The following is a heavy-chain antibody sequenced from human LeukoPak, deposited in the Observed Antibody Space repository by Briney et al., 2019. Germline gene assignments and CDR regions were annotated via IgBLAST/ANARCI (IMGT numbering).Heavy chain of an antibody. J-gene: IGHJ4*02. CDR1: GGTFSSYA. CDR3: AREGPYSSGWDLDY. CDR2: IIPIFGTA. V-gene: IGHV1-69*13. Sequence: ASVEVSCKASGGTFSSYAISWVRQAPGQGLEWMGGIIPIFGTANYAQKFQGRVTITADESTSTAYMELSSLRSEDTAVYYCAREGPYSSGWDLDYWGQGTLVTVSS. D-gene: IGHD6-19*01.